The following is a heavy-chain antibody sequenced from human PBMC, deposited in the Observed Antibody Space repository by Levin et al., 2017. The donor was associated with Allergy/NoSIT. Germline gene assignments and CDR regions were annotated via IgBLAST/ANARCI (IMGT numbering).Heavy chain of an antibody. CDR3: AKGGFSYGYVDY. CDR1: GFTFPSYG. J-gene: IGHJ4*02. V-gene: IGHV3-30*18. CDR2: TSSDGRNT. D-gene: IGHD5-18*01. Sequence: LSLTCAASGFTFPSYGMHWVRQAPGKGLEWVAATSSDGRNTFYADSVKGRFAISRDNSKATLYVQMNSLRPEDTAVYYCAKGGFSYGYVDYWGQGTLVTVSS.